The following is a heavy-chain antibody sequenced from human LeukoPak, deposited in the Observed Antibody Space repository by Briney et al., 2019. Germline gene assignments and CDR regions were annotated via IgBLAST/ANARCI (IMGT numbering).Heavy chain of an antibody. CDR3: AKDSAPGYCSGGSCYPEGD. D-gene: IGHD2-15*01. Sequence: GGSLRLSCAASEFIFSSYAMSWVRQAPGKGLEWVSTISGSGGSTYYADPVKGRFTISRDNSKNTLYLQMNSLRAEDTAVYYCAKDSAPGYCSGGSCYPEGDWGQGTLVTVSS. J-gene: IGHJ4*02. V-gene: IGHV3-23*01. CDR1: EFIFSSYA. CDR2: ISGSGGST.